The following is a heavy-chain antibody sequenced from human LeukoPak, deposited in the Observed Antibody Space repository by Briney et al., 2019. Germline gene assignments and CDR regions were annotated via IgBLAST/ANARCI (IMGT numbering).Heavy chain of an antibody. CDR2: IYYSGST. V-gene: IGHV4-61*01. CDR1: GGSISSSSYY. Sequence: SETLSLTCTVSGGSISSSSYYWSWIRQPPGKGLEWIGYIYYSGSTNYNPSLKSRVAISVDTSKNQFSLKLSSVTAADTAVYYCARAAGYYVAFDIWAKGQWSPSLQ. CDR3: ARAAGYYVAFDI. D-gene: IGHD3-22*01. J-gene: IGHJ3*02.